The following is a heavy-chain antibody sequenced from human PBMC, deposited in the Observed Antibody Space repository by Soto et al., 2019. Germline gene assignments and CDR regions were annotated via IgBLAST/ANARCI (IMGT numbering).Heavy chain of an antibody. CDR1: GFTFSSYA. Sequence: GGSLRLSCAASGFTFSSYAMSWVRQAPGKGLEWVSAISGSGGSTYYADSVKGRFTISRDNSKNTLYLQMNSLRAEDTAVYYCAKEANRNNWNYVSYYYGMDGWGQGTTVTVS. CDR3: AKEANRNNWNYVSYYYGMDG. CDR2: ISGSGGST. D-gene: IGHD1-7*01. J-gene: IGHJ6*02. V-gene: IGHV3-23*01.